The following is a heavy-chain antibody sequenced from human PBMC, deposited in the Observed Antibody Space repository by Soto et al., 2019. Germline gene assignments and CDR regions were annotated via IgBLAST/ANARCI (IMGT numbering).Heavy chain of an antibody. CDR2: ISSSSSTI. Sequence: GGSLRLSCAASGFTFSSYSMNWVRQAPGKGLEWVSYISSSSSTIYYADSVKGRFTISRDNAKNSLYLQMNSLRAEDTAVYYCARATYYDFWSGYYDYYYYMDVWGKGTTVTVSS. D-gene: IGHD3-3*01. CDR3: ARATYYDFWSGYYDYYYYMDV. V-gene: IGHV3-48*01. J-gene: IGHJ6*03. CDR1: GFTFSSYS.